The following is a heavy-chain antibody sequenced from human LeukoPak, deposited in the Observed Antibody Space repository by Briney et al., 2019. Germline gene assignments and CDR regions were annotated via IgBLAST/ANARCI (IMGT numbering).Heavy chain of an antibody. D-gene: IGHD6-19*01. CDR1: GGSISSSSYS. CDR3: ARKGQWLVLEY. Sequence: SETLSLTCTVSGGSISSSSYSWGWIRQPPGKGLEWIGSIYYSGSTYYNPSLKSRVTISVDTSKNQFSLKLSSVTAADTAVYYCARKGQWLVLEYWGQGTLVTVSS. V-gene: IGHV4-39*01. CDR2: IYYSGST. J-gene: IGHJ4*02.